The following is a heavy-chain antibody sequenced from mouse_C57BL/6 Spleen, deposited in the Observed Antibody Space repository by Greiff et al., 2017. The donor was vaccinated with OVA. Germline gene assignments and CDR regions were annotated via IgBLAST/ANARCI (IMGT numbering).Heavy chain of an antibody. CDR2: IDPSDSYT. CDR1: GYTFTSYW. CDR3: ARCYGYNYFDY. J-gene: IGHJ2*01. Sequence: QVQLQQSGAELVKPGASVKLSCKASGYTFTSYWMQWVKQRPGQGLEWIGEIDPSDSYTNYNQKFKGKATLTVDTSSSTAYMQLSSLTSEDSAVYYCARCYGYNYFDYWGQGTTLTVSS. V-gene: IGHV1-50*01. D-gene: IGHD2-2*01.